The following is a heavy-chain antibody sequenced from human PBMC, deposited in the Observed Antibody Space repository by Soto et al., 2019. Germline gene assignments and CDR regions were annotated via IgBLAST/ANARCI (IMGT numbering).Heavy chain of an antibody. J-gene: IGHJ4*02. D-gene: IGHD1-26*01. Sequence: GGSLRLSCAASGFTFSNAWMNWVRQAPGKGLEWVGRIKSKTDGGTTDYAAPVKGRFTISRDDSKNTLYLQMNSLKTEDTAVYYCTTVNFARELLRASWYYDYWGQGTLVTVSS. CDR1: GFTFSNAW. CDR2: IKSKTDGGTT. CDR3: TTVNFARELLRASWYYDY. V-gene: IGHV3-15*07.